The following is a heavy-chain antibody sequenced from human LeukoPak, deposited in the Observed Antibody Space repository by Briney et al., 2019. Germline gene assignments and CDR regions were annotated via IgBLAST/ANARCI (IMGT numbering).Heavy chain of an antibody. J-gene: IGHJ4*02. CDR2: INPNSGGT. CDR3: ARGLLWFGELYLGVDY. Sequence: GASVKVSCKASGYTFTGYYMHGVRQAPGQGLEWMGWINPNSGGTNYAQKFQGRVTMTRDTSISTAYMELSRLRSDDTAVYYCARGLLWFGELYLGVDYWGQGTLVTVSS. V-gene: IGHV1-2*02. CDR1: GYTFTGYY. D-gene: IGHD3-10*01.